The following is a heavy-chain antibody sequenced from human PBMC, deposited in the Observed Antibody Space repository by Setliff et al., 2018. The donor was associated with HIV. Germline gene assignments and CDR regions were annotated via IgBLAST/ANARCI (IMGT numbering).Heavy chain of an antibody. Sequence: PSETLSLTCSVSDDSINSDNYYWSWIRQPAGKGLEWIGYIYTSGSTNYNPSLEGRVTISVDTSKNQFSLKLSSVTAADTAVYYCARTPEDYDQYFFDRWGQGTLVTVSS. CDR1: DDSINSDNYY. CDR2: IYTSGST. D-gene: IGHD3-22*01. V-gene: IGHV4-61*09. CDR3: ARTPEDYDQYFFDR. J-gene: IGHJ4*02.